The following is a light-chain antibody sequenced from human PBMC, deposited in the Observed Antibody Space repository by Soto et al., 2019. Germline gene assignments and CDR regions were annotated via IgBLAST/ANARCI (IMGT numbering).Light chain of an antibody. CDR2: RNN. V-gene: IGLV1-47*01. CDR1: SSNIGINY. CDR3: AAWDDSLSAVV. J-gene: IGLJ2*01. Sequence: QSVLTQPPSASGTPGQRVTISCSGSSSNIGINYVYWYQQLPGTAPKLLIYRNNQRPSGVPDRFSGSKSDTSASLAISGLRSEDETDYYCAAWDDSLSAVVFGGGTKLTVL.